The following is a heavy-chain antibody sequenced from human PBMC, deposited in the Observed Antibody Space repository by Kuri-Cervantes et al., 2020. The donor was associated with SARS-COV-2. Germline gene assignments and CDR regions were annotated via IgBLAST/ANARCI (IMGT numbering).Heavy chain of an antibody. CDR1: GYSISSGYY. J-gene: IGHJ5*02. Sequence: ESLKISCTVSGYSISSGYYWGWIRQPPGKGLEWIGSIYHSGSTYYNPSLKSRVTISVDTSKNQFSLKLSSVTAADTAVYYCARDFLSVAGSTRCYREDWFDPWGQGTLVTVSS. V-gene: IGHV4-38-2*02. D-gene: IGHD2-2*02. CDR3: ARDFLSVAGSTRCYREDWFDP. CDR2: IYHSGST.